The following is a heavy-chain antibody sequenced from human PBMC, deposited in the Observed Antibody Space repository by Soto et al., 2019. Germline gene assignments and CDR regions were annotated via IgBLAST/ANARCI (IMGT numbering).Heavy chain of an antibody. D-gene: IGHD5-18*01. CDR3: TSRRDWTAVDPLDY. V-gene: IGHV3-73*01. CDR1: GFTFSDSA. Sequence: GGSLRLSCAASGFTFSDSAMHWFRQASGKGLEWIGRIRNKTNNYATTFIASVRGRFTISRDDSKNTVYLQMNRLRIDDTAVYYCTSRRDWTAVDPLDYWGLGTLVTVSS. J-gene: IGHJ4*02. CDR2: IRNKTNNYAT.